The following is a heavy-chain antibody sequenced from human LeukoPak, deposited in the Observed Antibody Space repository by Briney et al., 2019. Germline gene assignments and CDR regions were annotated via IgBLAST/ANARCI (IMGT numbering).Heavy chain of an antibody. D-gene: IGHD5-24*01. V-gene: IGHV3-20*04. CDR3: VRLGRDGYTYGAAY. CDR1: GYIFDEYG. Sequence: GGSLRLSCAGSGYIFDEYGMRWVRQAPGKGLEWVAGINWNGGSTGYAASVKGRCTISRDKAKTALYLEMNSLRVKDTAFYYCVRLGRDGYTYGAAYWGQGALVTVSS. J-gene: IGHJ1*01. CDR2: INWNGGST.